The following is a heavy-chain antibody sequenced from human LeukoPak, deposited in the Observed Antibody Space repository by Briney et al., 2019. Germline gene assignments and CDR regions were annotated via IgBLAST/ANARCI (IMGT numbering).Heavy chain of an antibody. Sequence: KAGESLKISCKGSGYSFTSYWIGWVRQMPGKGLEWMGNVYPGDSDTRYSPSFQGQVTISADKSISTAYLQWSSLKASDTAMYYCARHDGAPAADYYYMDVWGKGTTVTVSS. J-gene: IGHJ6*03. CDR3: ARHDGAPAADYYYMDV. CDR1: GYSFTSYW. D-gene: IGHD2-2*01. CDR2: VYPGDSDT. V-gene: IGHV5-51*01.